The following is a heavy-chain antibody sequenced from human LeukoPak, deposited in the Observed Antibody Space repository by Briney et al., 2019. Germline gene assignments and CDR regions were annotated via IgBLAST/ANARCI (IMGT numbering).Heavy chain of an antibody. J-gene: IGHJ4*02. Sequence: PGGSLRLSCAASGFTFSSNGMHWVRQAPGKGLEWVAFIRYDGSSKYYADSVKGRFTISRDNSKNTQYLQMNRLRAEDTAVYYCAKVEPGGYFDYWGQGTLVTVSS. V-gene: IGHV3-30*02. CDR2: IRYDGSSK. D-gene: IGHD1-14*01. CDR1: GFTFSSNG. CDR3: AKVEPGGYFDY.